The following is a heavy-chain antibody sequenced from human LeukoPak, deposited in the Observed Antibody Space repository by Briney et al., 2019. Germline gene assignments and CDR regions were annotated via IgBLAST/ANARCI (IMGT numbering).Heavy chain of an antibody. D-gene: IGHD6-6*01. Sequence: SETLSLTCTVSCGSISCYYWSWIRQPPGKGLEWIGYIYYSGSTTYNPSLKRRVTISVDTSKNQFSLKLSSVTAADTAVYYCARWKKQLETFDYWGQGTLVTVSS. V-gene: IGHV4-59*08. CDR1: CGSISCYY. CDR3: ARWKKQLETFDY. J-gene: IGHJ4*02. CDR2: IYYSGST.